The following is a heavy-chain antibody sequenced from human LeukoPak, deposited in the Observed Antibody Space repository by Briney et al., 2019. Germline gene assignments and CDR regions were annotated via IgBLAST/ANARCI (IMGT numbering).Heavy chain of an antibody. J-gene: IGHJ4*02. Sequence: ASVKVSCKASGYTFTSYGISWVRQAPGQGLEWMGWISAYNGNTNYVQKLQGRVTMTTDTSTSTAYMELRSLRSDDTAVYYCARSRLKYQLLADFDYWGQGTLVTVSS. CDR2: ISAYNGNT. CDR1: GYTFTSYG. V-gene: IGHV1-18*01. CDR3: ARSRLKYQLLADFDY. D-gene: IGHD2-2*01.